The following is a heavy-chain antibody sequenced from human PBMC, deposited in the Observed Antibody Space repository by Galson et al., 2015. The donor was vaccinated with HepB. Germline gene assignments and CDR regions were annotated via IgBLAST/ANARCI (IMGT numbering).Heavy chain of an antibody. D-gene: IGHD6-19*01. CDR3: ARDRSVAVARYWYFDL. CDR2: IIPIFGTA. CDR1: GGTFSSYA. Sequence: SVKVSCKASGGTFSSYAISWVRQAPGQGLEWMGGIIPIFGTANYAQKFQGRVTITADESTSTAYMELSSLRSEDTAVYYCARDRSVAVARYWYFDLWGRGTLVTVSS. J-gene: IGHJ2*01. V-gene: IGHV1-69*13.